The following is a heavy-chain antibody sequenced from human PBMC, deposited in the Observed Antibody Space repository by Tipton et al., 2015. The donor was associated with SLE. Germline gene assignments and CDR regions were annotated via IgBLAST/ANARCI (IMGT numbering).Heavy chain of an antibody. CDR1: GFTFSSYA. CDR2: TSISGTTT. D-gene: IGHD6-13*01. V-gene: IGHV3-23*01. Sequence: SLRLSCAGSGFTFSSYAMSWVRQAPGKGLEWVSVTSISGTTTHYADSVKGRFTISRDNSKNTLYLQMNSLRVEGTAVYYCAKEVFDSSSWSVYYYYGMDVWGQGTTVTVSS. J-gene: IGHJ6*02. CDR3: AKEVFDSSSWSVYYYYGMDV.